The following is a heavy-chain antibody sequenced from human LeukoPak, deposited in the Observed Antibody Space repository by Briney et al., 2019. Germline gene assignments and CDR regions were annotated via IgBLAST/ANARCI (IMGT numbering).Heavy chain of an antibody. CDR3: AKVNFDFWSGYADY. V-gene: IGHV3-9*01. J-gene: IGHJ4*02. CDR1: GFTFDDYA. D-gene: IGHD3-3*01. CDR2: ISWNSGSI. Sequence: GRSLRLSCAASGFTFDDYAMHWVRQAPGKGLEWVSGISWNSGSIGYADSVKGRFTISRDNAKNSLYLQMNSLRAEDTALYYCAKVNFDFWSGYADYWGQGTLVTVSS.